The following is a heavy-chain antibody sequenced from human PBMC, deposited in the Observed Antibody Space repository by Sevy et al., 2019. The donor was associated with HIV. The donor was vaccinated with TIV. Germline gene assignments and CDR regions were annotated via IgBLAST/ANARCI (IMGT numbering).Heavy chain of an antibody. CDR3: VRVTPDEDGTTLDS. CDR1: GFIFSNFG. V-gene: IGHV3-33*01. J-gene: IGHJ4*02. D-gene: IGHD4-4*01. CDR2: IWHDGTKN. Sequence: GGSLRLSCAASGFIFSNFGINWVRQAPGKGLEWVAIIWHDGTKNHYLESVKGRFTISRDNSKNTVYLQMNSLRVEDSGTYYCVRVTPDEDGTTLDSWGLGTLVTVSS.